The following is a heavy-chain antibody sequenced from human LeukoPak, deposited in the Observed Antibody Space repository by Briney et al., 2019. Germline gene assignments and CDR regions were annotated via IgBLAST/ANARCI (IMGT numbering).Heavy chain of an antibody. J-gene: IGHJ4*02. CDR1: GYSFTTYG. Sequence: GASVKVSCKASGYSFTTYGINWVRRAPGQGLEWMGWISPSNGNTDYAQRLQGRVTMTTDSSTTTAYMELRSLRSDDTAFYYCARSEYTNPYFDFWGQGTLVTVSS. CDR2: ISPSNGNT. V-gene: IGHV1-18*01. D-gene: IGHD2-8*01. CDR3: ARSEYTNPYFDF.